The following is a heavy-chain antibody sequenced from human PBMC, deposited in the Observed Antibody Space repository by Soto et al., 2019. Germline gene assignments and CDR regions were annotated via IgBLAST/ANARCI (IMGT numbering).Heavy chain of an antibody. CDR3: ASAPVYSSGWSLTFDY. CDR2: ISPNIGTA. D-gene: IGHD6-19*01. J-gene: IGHJ4*02. Sequence: ASVKVSCKASGYTFTSYGISWVRQAPGQGLEWMGWISPNIGTANYAQKLQGRVTITTDESTSTAYMELSSLRSEDTAVYYCASAPVYSSGWSLTFDYWGQGTLVTVSS. CDR1: GYTFTSYG. V-gene: IGHV1-18*01.